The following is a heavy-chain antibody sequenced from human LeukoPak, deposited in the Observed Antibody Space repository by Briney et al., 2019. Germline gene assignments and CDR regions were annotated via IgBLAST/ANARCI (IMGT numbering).Heavy chain of an antibody. V-gene: IGHV4-61*02. Sequence: KPSETLSLTCTVPGGSISSGSYYWSWIRQPAGKGLEWIGRIYTSGDTNYNPSLKSRVTMSVDTSKNQFSLKLSSVTAADTAVYYCARLGREPTIDYWGQGTLVTVSS. CDR2: IYTSGDT. J-gene: IGHJ4*02. CDR1: GGSISSGSYY. D-gene: IGHD1-26*01. CDR3: ARLGREPTIDY.